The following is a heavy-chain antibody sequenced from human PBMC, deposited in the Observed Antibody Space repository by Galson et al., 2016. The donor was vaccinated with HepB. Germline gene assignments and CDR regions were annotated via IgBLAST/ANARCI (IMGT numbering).Heavy chain of an antibody. D-gene: IGHD2-2*01. CDR1: GLTLGSYA. CDR2: ISRSGDST. Sequence: SLRLSCAASGLTLGSYAMSWVRQAPGKGLKWVSTISRSGDSTYYADSVKGRFTISRDSSKNTLYLQMNSLRAEDTAIYYCAKNLFTFYYDVSSTHWGQGTLVTVSS. J-gene: IGHJ4*02. CDR3: AKNLFTFYYDVSSTH. V-gene: IGHV3-23*01.